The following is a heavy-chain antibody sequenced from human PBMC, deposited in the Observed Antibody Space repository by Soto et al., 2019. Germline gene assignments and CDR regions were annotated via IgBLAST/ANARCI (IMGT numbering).Heavy chain of an antibody. D-gene: IGHD3-3*01. CDR3: AREGTYYDFWSGYYDY. CDR2: IKQDGSEK. Sequence: GGSLRLSCAASGFTFSSYWMSWVRQAPGKGLEWVANIKQDGSEKYYVDSVKGRFTISRDNAKNSLYLQMNSLRAEDTYGDYCAREGTYYDFWSGYYDYWGQGTLVTVSS. J-gene: IGHJ4*02. V-gene: IGHV3-7*01. CDR1: GFTFSSYW.